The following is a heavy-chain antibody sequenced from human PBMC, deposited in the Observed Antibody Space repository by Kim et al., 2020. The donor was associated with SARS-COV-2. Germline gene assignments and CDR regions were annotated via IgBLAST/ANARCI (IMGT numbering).Heavy chain of an antibody. CDR3: VRYSGWYYFDY. V-gene: IGHV6-1*01. CDR2: S. J-gene: IGHJ4*02. D-gene: IGHD6-19*01. Sequence: SDYAVSVKSRITNNPDTSKNQFSLQLTSVTPEDTAFYYCVRYSGWYYFDYWGQGTLVTVSS.